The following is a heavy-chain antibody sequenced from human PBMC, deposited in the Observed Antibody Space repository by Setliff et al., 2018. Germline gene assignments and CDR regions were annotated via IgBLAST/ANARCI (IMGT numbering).Heavy chain of an antibody. CDR1: GYTFTGYY. D-gene: IGHD1-26*01. CDR3: ATNLNSGSLTPDAFDI. Sequence: ASVKVSCKASGYTFTGYYMHWVRQAPGQGLEWMGWINPNSGGTNYAQKFQGRVTMTEDTSTDTAYMELSSLRSEDTAVYYCATNLNSGSLTPDAFDIWGQGTMVTVSS. J-gene: IGHJ3*02. CDR2: INPNSGGT. V-gene: IGHV1-2*02.